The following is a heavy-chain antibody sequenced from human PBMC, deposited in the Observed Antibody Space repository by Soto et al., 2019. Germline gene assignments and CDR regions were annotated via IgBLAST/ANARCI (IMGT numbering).Heavy chain of an antibody. V-gene: IGHV3-11*01. CDR3: ARENVAARTDY. J-gene: IGHJ4*02. Sequence: QVQLVESGGGLVKPGGSLRLSCAASGFTFRDYYMSWIRQAPGKGLEWVSYISTSGNTIYYADSVKGRFTLSRDNPKNSLYLQMNRLRVEDTAVYYCARENVAARTDYWGQGALVTVSS. CDR2: ISTSGNTI. CDR1: GFTFRDYY. D-gene: IGHD6-6*01.